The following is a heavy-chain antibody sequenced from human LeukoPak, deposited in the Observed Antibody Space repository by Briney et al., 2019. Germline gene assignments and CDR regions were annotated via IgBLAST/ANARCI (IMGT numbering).Heavy chain of an antibody. CDR2: INYGHGGT. CDR1: EHGFSGCH. V-gene: IGHV1-2*02. D-gene: IGHD2-2*02. J-gene: IGHJ4*02. CDR3: ARETSRCHVDCYTFED. Sequence: ASVKVSCKASEHGFSGCHVHWMRQAPGQGLEWLAWINYGHGGTRYAQEFQGRVSATMDTSINTVYLELTSLGSDDTAVYYCARETSRCHVDCYTFEDWGQGTLVTVSS.